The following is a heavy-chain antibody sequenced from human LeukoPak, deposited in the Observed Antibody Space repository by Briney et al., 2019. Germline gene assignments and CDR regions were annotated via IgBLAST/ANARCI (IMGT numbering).Heavy chain of an antibody. J-gene: IGHJ5*02. CDR3: ARRSSGSSNWFDP. Sequence: KASETLSLTCTVSGYSISSGYYWGWIRQPPGKGLEWIGYIYYSGSTYYNPSLKSRVTISVDTSKNQFSLKLSSVTAADTAVYYCARRSSGSSNWFDPWGQGTLVTVSS. CDR2: IYYSGST. CDR1: GYSISSGYY. D-gene: IGHD3-10*01. V-gene: IGHV4-38-2*02.